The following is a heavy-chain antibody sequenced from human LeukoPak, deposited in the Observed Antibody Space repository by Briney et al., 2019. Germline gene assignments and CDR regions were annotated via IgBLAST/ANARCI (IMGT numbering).Heavy chain of an antibody. CDR2: IYYSGST. V-gene: IGHV4-59*01. Sequence: SETLSLTCTVSGGSISSYYWSWIRQPPGKGLEWIGYIYYSGSTNYNPSLKSRVTISVDTSKNQFSLKLSSVTAADTAVYYCARDRLGPYGDSHFDYWGQGTLVTVSS. D-gene: IGHD4-17*01. CDR3: ARDRLGPYGDSHFDY. J-gene: IGHJ4*02. CDR1: GGSISSYY.